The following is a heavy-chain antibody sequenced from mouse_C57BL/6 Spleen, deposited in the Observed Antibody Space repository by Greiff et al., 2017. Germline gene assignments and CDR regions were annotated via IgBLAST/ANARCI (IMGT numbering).Heavy chain of an antibody. D-gene: IGHD1-3*01. V-gene: IGHV1-80*01. Sequence: QVQLQQSGAELVKPGASVKISCKASGYAFSSYWMDWVKQRPGKGLEWIGQIYPGDGDTNYNGKFKGKATLTADKSSSTAYMQLSSLTSEDSAVYFCARVRSDYAMDYWGQGTSVTVSS. CDR3: ARVRSDYAMDY. J-gene: IGHJ4*01. CDR1: GYAFSSYW. CDR2: IYPGDGDT.